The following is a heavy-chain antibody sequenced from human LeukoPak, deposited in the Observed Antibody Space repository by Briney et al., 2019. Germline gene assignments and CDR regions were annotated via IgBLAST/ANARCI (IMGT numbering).Heavy chain of an antibody. V-gene: IGHV3-23*01. Sequence: PGGSLRLSCAASGFTFNNYAMSWVRQAPGKGLEWVSDISGSGDSIYYADSVKGRFTISRDSSKSTLYLQMNSLRAEDTAVYYCAKDANTVTTYYFDYWGQGTLVTVSS. CDR1: GFTFNNYA. D-gene: IGHD4-17*01. CDR2: ISGSGDSI. J-gene: IGHJ4*02. CDR3: AKDANTVTTYYFDY.